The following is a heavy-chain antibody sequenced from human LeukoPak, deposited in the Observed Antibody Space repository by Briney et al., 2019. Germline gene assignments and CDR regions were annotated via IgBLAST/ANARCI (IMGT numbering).Heavy chain of an antibody. CDR3: ARDYEGATRRDLFDP. CDR1: GYTFTNYG. V-gene: IGHV1-18*01. CDR2: IGTYDGDT. Sequence: ASVKVSCKASGYTFTNYGISWVRQAPGQGLEWMGWIGTYDGDTNFAQRVEGRVTLTIDTSTNTAYTELRSLRSDDTAMYYRARDYEGATRRDLFDPWGQGTLVTVSS. D-gene: IGHD1-26*01. J-gene: IGHJ5*02.